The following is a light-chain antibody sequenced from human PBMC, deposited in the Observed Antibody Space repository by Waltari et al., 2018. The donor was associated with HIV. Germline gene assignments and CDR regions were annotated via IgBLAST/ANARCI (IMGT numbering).Light chain of an antibody. CDR2: GAH. CDR3: LQTYNAPLT. J-gene: IGKJ3*01. Sequence: DIKMTHSPSSLSASLGGRGTFTCRASQNINTFLNWFQQKPGKAPKLLIYGAHTLQRGVPSRFSGRGSGTDFILTISSLQPEDFATYYCLQTYNAPLTFGPGTKVDV. CDR1: QNINTF. V-gene: IGKV1-39*01.